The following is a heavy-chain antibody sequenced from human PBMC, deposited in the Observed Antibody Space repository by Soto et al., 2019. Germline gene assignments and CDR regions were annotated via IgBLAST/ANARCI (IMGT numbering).Heavy chain of an antibody. V-gene: IGHV4-59*08. CDR2: TNYSGST. CDR3: ARQDDILTGVDY. Sequence: PSETLSLTCTVSGGSISYYYWSWIRQPPGKGLEWIGYTNYSGSTNYNPSLKSRVSISIATSKNHFSLKLSSVSAADTAVYYCARQDDILTGVDYWGQGTLVTVSS. D-gene: IGHD3-9*01. J-gene: IGHJ4*02. CDR1: GGSISYYY.